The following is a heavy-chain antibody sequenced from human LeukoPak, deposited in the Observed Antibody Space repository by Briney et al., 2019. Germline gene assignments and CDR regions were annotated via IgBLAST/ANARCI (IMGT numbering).Heavy chain of an antibody. D-gene: IGHD4-17*01. J-gene: IGHJ3*02. V-gene: IGHV4-34*01. Sequence: MPSETLSLTCAVYGGSFSGYYWSWIRQPPGKGLEWIGEINHSGSTNYNPSLKSRVTISVDTSKNQFSLKLSSVTAADTAVYYCAGARDYGDYEGAFDIWGQGTMVTASS. CDR3: AGARDYGDYEGAFDI. CDR2: INHSGST. CDR1: GGSFSGYY.